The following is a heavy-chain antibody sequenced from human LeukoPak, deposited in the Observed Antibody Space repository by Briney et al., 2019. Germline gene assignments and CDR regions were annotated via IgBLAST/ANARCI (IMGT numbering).Heavy chain of an antibody. J-gene: IGHJ4*02. Sequence: ASMKVSCMASGYTFTAYYMHWVRQAPGQGLEWMGWINPNNGGTNYAQKFQGRVTMTRDTSISTAYMELSRLISDDTAVDYRARGEYRYGHDYWGQGTLVTVSS. CDR2: INPNNGGT. CDR1: GYTFTAYY. V-gene: IGHV1-2*02. D-gene: IGHD5-18*01. CDR3: ARGEYRYGHDY.